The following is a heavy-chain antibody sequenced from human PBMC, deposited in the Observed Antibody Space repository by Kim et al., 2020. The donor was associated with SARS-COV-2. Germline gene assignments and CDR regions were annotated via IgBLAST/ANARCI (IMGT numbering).Heavy chain of an antibody. CDR2: ISYDGSNK. CDR3: AKDTEQYYYGSGSYYQFNWFDP. CDR1: GFTFSSYG. J-gene: IGHJ5*02. V-gene: IGHV3-30*18. Sequence: GGSLRLSCAASGFTFSSYGMHWVRQAPGKGLEWVAVISYDGSNKYYADSVKGRFTISRDNSKNTLYLQMNSLRAEDTAVYYCAKDTEQYYYGSGSYYQFNWFDPWGQGTLVTVSS. D-gene: IGHD3-10*01.